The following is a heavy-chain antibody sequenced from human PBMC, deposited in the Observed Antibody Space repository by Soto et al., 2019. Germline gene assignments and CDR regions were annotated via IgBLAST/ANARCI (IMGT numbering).Heavy chain of an antibody. D-gene: IGHD5-12*01. CDR2: IWYDGSNK. CDR3: TKEKSVMNSGYDAFDV. Sequence: PGGSLRLSCAASGFTFSSYGMHWVRQAPGKGLERVAVIWYDGSNKYYADSVKGRFTISRDNSKNTLYLQMNSLRAEDTAVYYCTKEKSVMNSGYDAFDVWGQGTMVTVSS. J-gene: IGHJ3*01. CDR1: GFTFSSYG. V-gene: IGHV3-33*06.